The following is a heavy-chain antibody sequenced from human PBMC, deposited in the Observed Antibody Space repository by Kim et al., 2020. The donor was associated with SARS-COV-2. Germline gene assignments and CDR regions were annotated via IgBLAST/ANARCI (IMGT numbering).Heavy chain of an antibody. CDR2: IWYDGSNK. V-gene: IGHV3-33*06. Sequence: GGSLRLSCAASGFTFSSYGMHWVRQAPGKGLEWVAVIWYDGSNKYYADSVKGRFTISRDNSKNTLYLQMNSLRAEDTAVYYCAKDAGVIVGATGWFDPWGQGTLVTVSS. CDR3: AKDAGVIVGATGWFDP. D-gene: IGHD1-26*01. J-gene: IGHJ5*02. CDR1: GFTFSSYG.